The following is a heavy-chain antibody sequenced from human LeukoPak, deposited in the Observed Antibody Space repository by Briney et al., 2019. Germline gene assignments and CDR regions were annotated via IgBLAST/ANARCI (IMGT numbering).Heavy chain of an antibody. J-gene: IGHJ4*02. Sequence: KSSQTLSLTCTVSGGSISSGGHYWSWIRQHPGKGLEWIGYIYYSGSTYYNPSLKSRVTISVDTSKNQFSLKLSSVTAADTAVYYCARVVPAADFDYWGQGTLVTVSS. D-gene: IGHD2-2*01. CDR3: ARVVPAADFDY. V-gene: IGHV4-31*03. CDR1: GGSISSGGHY. CDR2: IYYSGST.